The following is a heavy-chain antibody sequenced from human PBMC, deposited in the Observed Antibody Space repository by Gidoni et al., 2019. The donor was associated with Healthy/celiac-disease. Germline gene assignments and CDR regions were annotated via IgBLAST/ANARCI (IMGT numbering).Heavy chain of an antibody. CDR3: GAFGVVRTFDY. CDR2: IYYSGGT. D-gene: IGHD3-3*01. CDR1: CGSISSGGYY. V-gene: IGHV4-31*03. Sequence: QVQLQESGPGLVQPSQTLSFTCTVSCGSISSGGYYWSWIRQHPGKGLEWIGYIYYSGGTYYNPSLKSRVTRSVDTSKNQFSLKLSSVTAADTAVYYCGAFGVVRTFDYWGQGTLVTVSS. J-gene: IGHJ4*02.